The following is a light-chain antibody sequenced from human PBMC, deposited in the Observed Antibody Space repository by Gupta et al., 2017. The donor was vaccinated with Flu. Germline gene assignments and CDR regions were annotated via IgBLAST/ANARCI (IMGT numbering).Light chain of an antibody. Sequence: QSALTHPPSVSGSPGQSVTISCTGTSSDIGAYNYVSWYQQHPGKAPKLIIYDVNKRPSGVPDRFSGSKSGNTASLTVSGLQAEDEADYYCNSYAGSNNCVFGTGTKVTVL. CDR1: SSDIGAYNY. CDR3: NSYAGSNNCV. V-gene: IGLV2-8*01. J-gene: IGLJ1*01. CDR2: DVN.